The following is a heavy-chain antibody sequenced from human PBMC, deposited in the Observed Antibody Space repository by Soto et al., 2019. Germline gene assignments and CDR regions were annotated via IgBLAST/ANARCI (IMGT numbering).Heavy chain of an antibody. J-gene: IGHJ4*02. CDR3: ARLDYYDSSGYYPDY. CDR2: ISFGGTTI. D-gene: IGHD3-22*01. CDR1: GFTFSDYY. V-gene: IGHV3-11*01. Sequence: PGGSLRLSCAVSGFTFSDYYMSWIRRAPGKGLEWLSYISFGGTTIYYAGSVQGRFTISRDNAKNSLYLQMNSLRAEDTAVYYCARLDYYDSSGYYPDYWGQGTLVTVSS.